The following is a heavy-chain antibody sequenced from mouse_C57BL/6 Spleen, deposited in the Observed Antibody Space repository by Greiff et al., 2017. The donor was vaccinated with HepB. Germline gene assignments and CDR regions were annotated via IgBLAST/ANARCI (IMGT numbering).Heavy chain of an antibody. J-gene: IGHJ2*01. V-gene: IGHV5-16*01. CDR3: ARDRGYYYFDY. CDR2: INYDGSST. CDR1: GFTFSDYY. D-gene: IGHD2-3*01. Sequence: EVMLVESEGGLVQPGSSMKLSCTASGFTFSDYYMAWVRQVPEKGLEWVANINYDGSSTYYLDSLKSRFIISRDNAKNILYLQMSSLKSEDTATYYCARDRGYYYFDYWGQGTTLTVSS.